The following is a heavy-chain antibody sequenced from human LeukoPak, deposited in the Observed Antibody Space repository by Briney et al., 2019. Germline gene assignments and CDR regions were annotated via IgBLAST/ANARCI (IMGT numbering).Heavy chain of an antibody. J-gene: IGHJ4*02. CDR2: ISAYNGNT. V-gene: IGHV1-18*01. CDR1: GYTFTSYG. Sequence: GASVKVSCKASGYTFTSYGISWVRQAPGQGLEWMGWISAYNGNTNYAQKLQGRVTMTTDTSTSTAYMELRSLRSDDTAVYYCARDDPIAVDGNPGGDYWGQGTLVTVTS. CDR3: ARDDPIAVDGNPGGDY. D-gene: IGHD6-19*01.